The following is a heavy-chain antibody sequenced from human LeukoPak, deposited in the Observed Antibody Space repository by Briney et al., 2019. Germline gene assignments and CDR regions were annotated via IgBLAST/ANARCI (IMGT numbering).Heavy chain of an antibody. CDR2: IYYSGST. CDR1: SGSISSYY. J-gene: IGHJ2*01. Sequence: SETLSLTCTVSSGSISSYYWSWIRQPPGKGLEWIGYIYYSGSTNYNPSLKSRVTISIDTSKNQFSLKLNSVTSADTAVYYCARGLGPWYFDLWGRGTLVIVSS. CDR3: ARGLGPWYFDL. V-gene: IGHV4-59*01. D-gene: IGHD7-27*01.